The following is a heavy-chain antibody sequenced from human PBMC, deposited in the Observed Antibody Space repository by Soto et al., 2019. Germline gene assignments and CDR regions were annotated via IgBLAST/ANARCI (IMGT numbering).Heavy chain of an antibody. D-gene: IGHD5-12*01. CDR2: INHSGST. Sequence: QVQLQQWGAGLLKPSETLSLTCAVYGGSFSGYYWSWIRQPPGKGLGWIGEINHSGSTNYNPSLKSRVTXSXXTSKNQFSLKLSSVTAADTAVYYCARGRRDGSLDYWGQGTLVTVSS. CDR1: GGSFSGYY. J-gene: IGHJ4*02. V-gene: IGHV4-34*01. CDR3: ARGRRDGSLDY.